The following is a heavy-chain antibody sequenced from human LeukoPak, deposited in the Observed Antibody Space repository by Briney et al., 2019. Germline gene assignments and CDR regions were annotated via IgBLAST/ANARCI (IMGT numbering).Heavy chain of an antibody. V-gene: IGHV4-4*07. CDR2: IYTSGST. CDR3: ARAEDQLLYGGWFDP. J-gene: IGHJ5*02. CDR1: GGSISSYY. D-gene: IGHD2-2*02. Sequence: SETLSLTCTASGGSISSYYWSWIRQPAGKGLEWIGRIYTSGSTNYNPSLKSRVTMSVDTSKNQFSLKLSSVTAADTAVCYCARAEDQLLYGGWFDPWGQGTLVTVSS.